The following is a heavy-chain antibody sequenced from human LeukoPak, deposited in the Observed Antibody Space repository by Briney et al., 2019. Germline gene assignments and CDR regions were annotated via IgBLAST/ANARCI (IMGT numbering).Heavy chain of an antibody. CDR1: GFTFSSYE. J-gene: IGHJ4*02. CDR2: ISSSDSTI. Sequence: GGSLRLSCAASGFTFSSYEMRWVRQPPGKGLEWVSYISSSDSTIYYADSVKGRFTISRDNAKNSLYLQMNSLRAEDTAVYYCARDYGGSSPFDYWGQGTLVTVSS. CDR3: ARDYGGSSPFDY. D-gene: IGHD4-23*01. V-gene: IGHV3-48*03.